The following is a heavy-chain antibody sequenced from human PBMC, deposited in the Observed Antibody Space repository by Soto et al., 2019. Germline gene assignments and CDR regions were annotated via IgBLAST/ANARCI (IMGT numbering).Heavy chain of an antibody. Sequence: GGSLILSCAASGFTFSSYGMHWVRQAPGKGLEWVAVISYDGSNKYYADSVKGRFTISRDNSKNTLYLQMNSLRAEDTAVYYCAKDGSIAAAGRKYYYYYGMDVWGQGTTVTVSS. CDR1: GFTFSSYG. D-gene: IGHD6-13*01. CDR2: ISYDGSNK. J-gene: IGHJ6*02. CDR3: AKDGSIAAAGRKYYYYYGMDV. V-gene: IGHV3-30*18.